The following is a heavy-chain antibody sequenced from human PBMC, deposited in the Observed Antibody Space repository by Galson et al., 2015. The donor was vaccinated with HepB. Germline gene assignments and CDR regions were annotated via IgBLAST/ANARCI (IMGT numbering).Heavy chain of an antibody. CDR3: ARGPVGFLEWFVDY. CDR2: ISSSSSTI. D-gene: IGHD3-3*01. Sequence: SLRLSCAASGFTFSSYSMNWVRQAPGKGLEWVSYISSSSSTIYYADSVKGRFTISRDNAKNSLYLQMNSLRAEDTAVYYCARGPVGFLEWFVDYWGQGTLVTVSS. CDR1: GFTFSSYS. J-gene: IGHJ4*02. V-gene: IGHV3-48*01.